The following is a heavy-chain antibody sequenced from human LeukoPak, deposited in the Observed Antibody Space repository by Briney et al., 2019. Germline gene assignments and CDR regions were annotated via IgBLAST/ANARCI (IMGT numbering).Heavy chain of an antibody. CDR3: ATYCGGDCLLDP. CDR1: GGTFSSYA. Sequence: ASVKVSCKASGGTFSSYAISWVRQAPGQGHEWMGGIIPIFGTANYAQKFQGRVTITADESTSTAYMELSSLRSEDTAVYYCATYCGGDCLLDPWGQGTLVTVSS. CDR2: IIPIFGTA. D-gene: IGHD2-21*02. J-gene: IGHJ5*02. V-gene: IGHV1-69*13.